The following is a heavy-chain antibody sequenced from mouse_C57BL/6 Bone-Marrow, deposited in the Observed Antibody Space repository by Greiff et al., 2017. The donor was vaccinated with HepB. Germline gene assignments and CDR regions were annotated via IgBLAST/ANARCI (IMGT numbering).Heavy chain of an antibody. CDR3: ARLETRGSSYNWYFDV. J-gene: IGHJ1*03. Sequence: VKLQESGPELVRPGASVKISCKAPGYTFTSHWMQWVRQRPGQGLAWIGEIFPGSGSTYYNEKFKGKATLTGDTSSSTAFMQLSSLTSEDSAVYFCARLETRGSSYNWYFDVWGTGTTVTVSS. V-gene: IGHV1-56*01. CDR2: IFPGSGST. D-gene: IGHD1-1*01. CDR1: GYTFTSHW.